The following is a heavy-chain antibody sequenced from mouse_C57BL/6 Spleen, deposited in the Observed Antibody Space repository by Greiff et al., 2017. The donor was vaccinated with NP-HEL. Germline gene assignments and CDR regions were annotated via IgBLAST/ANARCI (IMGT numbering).Heavy chain of an antibody. CDR3: TTRYYGSSRFAY. Sequence: VQLQQSGAELVRPGASVKLSCTASGFNIKDDYMHWVKQRPEQGLEWIGWIDPENGDTEYASKFQGKATITADTSSNTAYLQLSSLTSEDTAVYYCTTRYYGSSRFAYWDQGTLVTVSA. CDR2: IDPENGDT. D-gene: IGHD1-1*01. J-gene: IGHJ3*01. V-gene: IGHV14-4*01. CDR1: GFNIKDDY.